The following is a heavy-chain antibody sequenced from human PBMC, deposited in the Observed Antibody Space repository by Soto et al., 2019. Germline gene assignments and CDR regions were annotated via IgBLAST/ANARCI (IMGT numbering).Heavy chain of an antibody. CDR3: ASGGSSSTWSNLLDRSGLDV. CDR2: IVPLFRTT. V-gene: IGHV1-69*06. D-gene: IGHD6-13*01. CDR1: GGTFSSYA. Sequence: QVQLVQSGAEAKKPGSSVKVSCKTSGGTFSSYAISWVRQAPGQGLEWMGGIVPLFRTTNYAHKFQGRVTITADTSTYTVYMERSGLRSGDTAVYSCASGGSSSTWSNLLDRSGLDVWGQGTTVTVSS. J-gene: IGHJ6*02.